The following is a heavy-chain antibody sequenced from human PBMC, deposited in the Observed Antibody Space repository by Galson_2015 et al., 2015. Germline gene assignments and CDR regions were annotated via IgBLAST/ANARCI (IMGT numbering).Heavy chain of an antibody. CDR2: INSDGSST. Sequence: SLRLSCAASGFTFSSYWMHWVRQAPGKGLVWVSRINSDGSSTSYADSVKGRFTISRDNAKNTLYLQMNSLRAEDTAVYYCARVRDIVVVPAATYGMDVWGQGTTVTVSS. CDR3: ARVRDIVVVPAATYGMDV. CDR1: GFTFSSYW. J-gene: IGHJ6*02. V-gene: IGHV3-74*01. D-gene: IGHD2-2*01.